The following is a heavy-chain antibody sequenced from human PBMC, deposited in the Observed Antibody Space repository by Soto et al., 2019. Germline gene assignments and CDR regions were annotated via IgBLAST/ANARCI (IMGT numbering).Heavy chain of an antibody. D-gene: IGHD1-26*01. V-gene: IGHV4-30-4*01. J-gene: IGHJ5*02. Sequence: PSETLSLTCTVSGDSINTGDYYWSWLRQPPRKGLEWIGYIYYTGSTYYNPSLKSQFTISIDTSKTQFSLKVNSVTAADTAVYYCARTPILQGGWFDPWGQGTLVTVSS. CDR3: ARTPILQGGWFDP. CDR2: IYYTGST. CDR1: GDSINTGDYY.